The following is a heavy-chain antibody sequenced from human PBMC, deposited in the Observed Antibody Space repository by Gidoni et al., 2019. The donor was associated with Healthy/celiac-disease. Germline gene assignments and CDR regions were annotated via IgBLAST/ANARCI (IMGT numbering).Heavy chain of an antibody. CDR3: ARERGAEAPYSSGWPTYYYYGMDV. CDR1: GYTFTSYG. V-gene: IGHV1-18*01. J-gene: IGHJ6*02. D-gene: IGHD6-19*01. Sequence: QVQLVQSGAEVKKPGASVKVSCKASGYTFTSYGISWVRPAPGQGLEWMGWISAYNGNTNYAQKLQGRVTMTTDTSTSTAYMELRSLRSDDTAVYYCARERGAEAPYSSGWPTYYYYGMDVWGQGTTVTVSS. CDR2: ISAYNGNT.